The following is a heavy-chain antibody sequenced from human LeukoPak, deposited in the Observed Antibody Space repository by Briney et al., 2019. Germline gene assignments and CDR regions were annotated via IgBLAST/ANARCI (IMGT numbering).Heavy chain of an antibody. D-gene: IGHD2-21*02. J-gene: IGHJ4*02. Sequence: VASVKVSCKASGYSFNSYYMHWVRQAPGQGLEWMGFINPNGGSTFYAQKFQGRVTMTTDTSTSTAYMELRSLRSDDTAVYYCARWAVRHYCGGDCGDFDYWGQGTLVTVSS. CDR1: GYSFNSYY. CDR2: INPNGGST. CDR3: ARWAVRHYCGGDCGDFDY. V-gene: IGHV1-46*02.